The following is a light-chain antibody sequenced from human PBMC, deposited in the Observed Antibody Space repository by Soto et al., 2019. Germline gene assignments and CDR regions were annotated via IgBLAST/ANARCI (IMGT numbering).Light chain of an antibody. CDR3: QQSYTTPYT. Sequence: DIQMTQSPSSLSASVGDRVTITCRASQSISTYLNWYQQKPGKAPNLLIYAASSLQSGVPSRFSGSGSGTEFTLNISSLQPEDFATYYCQQSYTTPYTFGQGTKLEIK. CDR2: AAS. V-gene: IGKV1-39*01. J-gene: IGKJ2*01. CDR1: QSISTY.